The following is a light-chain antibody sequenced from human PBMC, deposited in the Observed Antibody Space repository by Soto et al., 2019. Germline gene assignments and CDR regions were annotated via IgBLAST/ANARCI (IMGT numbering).Light chain of an antibody. V-gene: IGKV3-11*01. CDR3: QQRFNWPRFT. J-gene: IGKJ2*01. CDR2: DAS. Sequence: EIVLTQSPATLSLSPGERATLSCRASQSVSSYLAWYQQKPGQAPRLLIYDASNRATGIPARFSGGGSGTDFTLPISSLEPEDFAVYYCQQRFNWPRFTFGQGTKLEI. CDR1: QSVSSY.